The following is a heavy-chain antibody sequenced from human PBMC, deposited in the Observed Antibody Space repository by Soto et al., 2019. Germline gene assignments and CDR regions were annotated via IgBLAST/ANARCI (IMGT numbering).Heavy chain of an antibody. J-gene: IGHJ4*02. CDR1: GGSISSGGYY. Sequence: PSETLSLTCTVSGGSISSGGYYWIWIRQYPGKGLEWIGYIYHSRSTYYNPSLKSRVTISVDTSKNQFSLKLSSVTAADTAVYYCASARGYSSLRDWGQGTLVTVSS. V-gene: IGHV4-31*03. D-gene: IGHD6-19*01. CDR3: ASARGYSSLRD. CDR2: IYHSRST.